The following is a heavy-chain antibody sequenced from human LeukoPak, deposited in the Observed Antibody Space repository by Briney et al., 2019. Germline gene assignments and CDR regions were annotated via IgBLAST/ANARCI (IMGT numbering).Heavy chain of an antibody. CDR2: ISSSGSTI. Sequence: GGSLRLSCAASGFTFSDYYMSWIRQAPGKGLEWVSYISSSGSTIYYADSVKGRFTVSRDNSKNTLYLQMNSLRAEDTAVYSCARDRRGDYFDYWGQGTLVTVSS. D-gene: IGHD3-10*01. CDR1: GFTFSDYY. J-gene: IGHJ4*02. V-gene: IGHV3-11*04. CDR3: ARDRRGDYFDY.